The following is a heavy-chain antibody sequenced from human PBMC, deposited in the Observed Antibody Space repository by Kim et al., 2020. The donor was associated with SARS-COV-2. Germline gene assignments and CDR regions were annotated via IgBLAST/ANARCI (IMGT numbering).Heavy chain of an antibody. CDR2: ISYDGSNK. V-gene: IGHV3-30*04. J-gene: IGHJ2*01. CDR1: GFTFSSYA. D-gene: IGHD4-4*01. CDR3: ARDKAGYRGNFDL. Sequence: GGSLRLSCAASGFTFSSYAMHWVRQAPGKGLEWVAVISYDGSNKYYADSVKGRFTISRDNSKNTLYLQMNSLRAEDTAVYYCARDKAGYRGNFDLWGRGTLVTVSS.